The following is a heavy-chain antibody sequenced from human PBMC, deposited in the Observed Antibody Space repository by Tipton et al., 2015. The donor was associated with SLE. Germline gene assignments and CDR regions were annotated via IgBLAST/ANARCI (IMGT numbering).Heavy chain of an antibody. CDR1: GETHRSSDYY. D-gene: IGHD5-18*01. CDR3: ARRQRGYSYAPFDS. J-gene: IGHJ4*02. V-gene: IGHV4-39*01. CDR2: VHYRGST. Sequence: GETHRSSDYYWGWIRQPPGRGLEWIGSVHYRGSTYYSPSLKSRVTVSVATSKNQFSLKLSSVTAADTAVYFCARRQRGYSYAPFDSWGQGTLVIVSS.